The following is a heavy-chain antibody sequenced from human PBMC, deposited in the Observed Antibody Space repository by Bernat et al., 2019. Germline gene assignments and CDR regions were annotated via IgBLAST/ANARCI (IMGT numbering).Heavy chain of an antibody. J-gene: IGHJ4*02. V-gene: IGHV3-7*02. CDR2: IKEDGSEK. D-gene: IGHD1-7*01. CDR3: ARANWNYDVDY. CDR1: GFTFSTSW. Sequence: EVQLVESGGGLVQPGGSLRLSCAASGFTFSTSWMSWARQAPGKGLEWVANIKEDGSEKYYVDSVKGRFTISRDNAKNSLYLQMNSLRAEDTAVYYCARANWNYDVDYWGQGTLVTVSS.